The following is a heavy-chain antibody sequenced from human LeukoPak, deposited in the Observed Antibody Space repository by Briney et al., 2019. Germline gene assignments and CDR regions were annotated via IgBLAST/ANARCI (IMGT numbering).Heavy chain of an antibody. D-gene: IGHD3-10*01. CDR3: ARQGWFGELSSPLDY. J-gene: IGHJ4*02. CDR1: GGSISSSSYY. Sequence: PSETLSLTCTVSGGSISSSSYYWGWIRQPPGKGLEWIGSIYYSGSTYYNPSLKSRVTISVDTSKNQFSLKLSSVTAADTAVYYCARQGWFGELSSPLDYWGQGTLVTVSS. CDR2: IYYSGST. V-gene: IGHV4-39*01.